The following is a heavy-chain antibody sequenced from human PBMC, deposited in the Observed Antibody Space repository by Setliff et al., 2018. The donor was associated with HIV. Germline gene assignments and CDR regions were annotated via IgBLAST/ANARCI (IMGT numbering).Heavy chain of an antibody. CDR1: GDSISRNNYH. V-gene: IGHV4-39*07. CDR3: ARGLSIFGVATPGFYSFMDV. J-gene: IGHJ6*03. CDR2: IYYSGST. D-gene: IGHD3-3*01. Sequence: SETLSLTCSVSGDSISRNNYHWGWIRQAPGKGLEWIGSIYYSGSTYYNPSLKSRVLISLDTSKNQFSLKLNSVTAADTAVYYCARGLSIFGVATPGFYSFMDVWGKGTRSPSP.